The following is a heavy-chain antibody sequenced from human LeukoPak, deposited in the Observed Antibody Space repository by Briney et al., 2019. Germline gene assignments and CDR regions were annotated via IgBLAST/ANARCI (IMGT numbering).Heavy chain of an antibody. CDR2: IWYDGSNK. CDR3: AKLSGSGSYGIDY. CDR1: GFTFSSYG. J-gene: IGHJ4*02. Sequence: GGSLRLSCAASGFTFSSYGMHWVRQAPGKGLGWVAVIWYDGSNKYYADSVKGRFTISRDNSKNTLYLQMNSLRAEDTAAYYCAKLSGSGSYGIDYWGQGTLVTVSS. D-gene: IGHD1-26*01. V-gene: IGHV3-33*06.